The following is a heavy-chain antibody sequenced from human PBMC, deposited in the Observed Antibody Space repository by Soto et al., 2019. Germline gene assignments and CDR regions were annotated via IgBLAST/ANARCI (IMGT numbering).Heavy chain of an antibody. D-gene: IGHD3-9*01. CDR1: GGSLHTTSYS. J-gene: IGHJ6*02. CDR3: ARDWGYFDWLLSAASAGMAV. V-gene: IGHV4-39*02. Sequence: PSETLSLTCTVSGGSLHTTSYSWGWIRQPPGKGLEWIGSISSTGSTYYSPSLKSRVTISVDTSKSSFSLRLNSVTAADTAVYYCARDWGYFDWLLSAASAGMAVWGQGTTDTVSS. CDR2: ISSTGST.